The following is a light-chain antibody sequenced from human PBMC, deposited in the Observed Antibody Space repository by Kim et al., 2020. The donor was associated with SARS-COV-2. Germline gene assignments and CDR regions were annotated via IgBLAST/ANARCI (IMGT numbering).Light chain of an antibody. Sequence: GPSIPISCTGGRSDIATYNSVSWYQQHPGKAPKLMIYDVTERPSGVSNRFSGSKSDNTASLTISGLQAEDEADYYCSSYTLSSTWVFGGGTKVTVL. J-gene: IGLJ3*02. CDR1: RSDIATYNS. CDR3: SSYTLSSTWV. V-gene: IGLV2-14*04. CDR2: DVT.